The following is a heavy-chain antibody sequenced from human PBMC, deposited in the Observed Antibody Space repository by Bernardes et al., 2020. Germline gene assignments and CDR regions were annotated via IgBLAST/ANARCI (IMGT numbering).Heavy chain of an antibody. V-gene: IGHV3-48*02. CDR1: GFTFSSYS. Sequence: GGSLRLSCAASGFTFSSYSMNWVRQAPGKGLEWVSYISSSSSTIYYADSVKGRFTISRDNAKNSLYLQMNSLRDEDTAVYYCARGRDYYDSSKDDAFDIWGQGTMVTVSS. CDR2: ISSSSSTI. J-gene: IGHJ3*02. CDR3: ARGRDYYDSSKDDAFDI. D-gene: IGHD3-22*01.